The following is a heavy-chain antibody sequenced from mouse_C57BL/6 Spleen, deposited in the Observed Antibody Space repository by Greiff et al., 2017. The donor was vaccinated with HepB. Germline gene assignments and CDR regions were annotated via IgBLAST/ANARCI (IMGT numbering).Heavy chain of an antibody. Sequence: QVQLQQSGAELARPGASVKLSCKASGYTFTSYGISWVKQRTGQGLEWIGEIYPRSGNTYYNEKFKGKATLTADKSSSPAYMQLRSLTSEDSAVYFSAKSTELRDYWGQGTTLTVSS. CDR2: IYPRSGNT. D-gene: IGHD1-1*01. J-gene: IGHJ2*01. CDR3: AKSTELRDY. V-gene: IGHV1-81*01. CDR1: GYTFTSYG.